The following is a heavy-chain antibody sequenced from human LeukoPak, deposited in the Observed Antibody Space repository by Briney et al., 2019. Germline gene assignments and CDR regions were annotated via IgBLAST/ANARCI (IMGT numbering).Heavy chain of an antibody. CDR1: GFTVSSNY. CDR3: ASRGEYSSSWYGMDV. J-gene: IGHJ6*02. Sequence: PGGSLRLSCAASGFTVSSNYMSWVRQAPGKGLEWVSVIYSGGSTYYADSVKGRFTISRDNSKNTLYLQMNSLRAEDTAVYYCASRGEYSSSWYGMDVWGQGTTVTVSS. CDR2: IYSGGST. V-gene: IGHV3-53*01. D-gene: IGHD6-13*01.